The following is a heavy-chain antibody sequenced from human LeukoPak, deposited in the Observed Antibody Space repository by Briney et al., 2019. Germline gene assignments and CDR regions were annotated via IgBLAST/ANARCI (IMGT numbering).Heavy chain of an antibody. J-gene: IGHJ3*02. D-gene: IGHD2-2*01. Sequence: SETLSLTCAVYGGSFSGYYWSWIRQPPGKGLEWIGEINHSGSTNYNPSLKSRVTISVDTSKNQFSLKLSSVTAADTAVHYCAREREYCSSTSCYLSAFDIWGQGTMVTVSS. CDR1: GGSFSGYY. CDR3: AREREYCSSTSCYLSAFDI. V-gene: IGHV4-34*01. CDR2: INHSGST.